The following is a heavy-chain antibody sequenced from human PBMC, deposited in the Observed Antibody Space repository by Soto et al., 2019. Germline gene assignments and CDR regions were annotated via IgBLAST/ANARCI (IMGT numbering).Heavy chain of an antibody. CDR1: GFTFSSYG. CDR3: ARDSGEQWLAQL. CDR2: IWYDGSNK. Sequence: QVQLVESGGGVVQPGRSLRLSCAASGFTFSSYGMHWVRQAPGKGLEWVAVIWYDGSNKYYADSVKGRFTISRDNSKNTLYLQMNSLRAEDTAVYYCARDSGEQWLAQLWGQGTLVTVSS. D-gene: IGHD6-19*01. J-gene: IGHJ4*02. V-gene: IGHV3-33*01.